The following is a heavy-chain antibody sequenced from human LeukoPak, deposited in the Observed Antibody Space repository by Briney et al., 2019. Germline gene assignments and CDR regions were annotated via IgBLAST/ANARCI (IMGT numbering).Heavy chain of an antibody. CDR2: INPNSGGT. J-gene: IGHJ6*02. CDR3: ARDRPVRGVHYYYGMDV. Sequence: ASVKVSCKASGYTFTCYYVHWVRQAPGQGLEWMGWINPNSGGTNYAQKFQGWVTMTRDTSISTAYMELSRLRSDDTAVYYCARDRPVRGVHYYYGMDVWGQGTTVTVSS. V-gene: IGHV1-2*04. CDR1: GYTFTCYY. D-gene: IGHD3-10*01.